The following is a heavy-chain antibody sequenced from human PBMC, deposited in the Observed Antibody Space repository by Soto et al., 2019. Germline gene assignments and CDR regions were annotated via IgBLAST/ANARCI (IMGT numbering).Heavy chain of an antibody. CDR3: AKDGGGGYQPPNYYYCGLDV. Sequence: LRLSCAASGFSFSAHGMHWVRQAPGKGLGWVAVISYDGISKDYADSVEGRLTISRDNSKNTLYLQLDSLRIDDTGIYYCAKDGGGGYQPPNYYYCGLDVWGQGTTVTVSS. CDR1: GFSFSAHG. J-gene: IGHJ6*02. CDR2: ISYDGISK. D-gene: IGHD2-21*01. V-gene: IGHV3-30*18.